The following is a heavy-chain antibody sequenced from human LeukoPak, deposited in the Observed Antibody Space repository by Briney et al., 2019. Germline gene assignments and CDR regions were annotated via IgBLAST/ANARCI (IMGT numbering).Heavy chain of an antibody. V-gene: IGHV4-59*01. CDR2: IYYSGST. CDR1: GGSISSYY. CDR3: ARERYSSGWMWGFDY. D-gene: IGHD6-19*01. Sequence: SETLSLTCTVSGGSISSYYWSWIRQPPGKGLEWIGYIYYSGSTNYNPSLKSRVTISVDTSKNQFSLKLSSVTAADTAVYYCARERYSSGWMWGFDYWGQGTLVTVSP. J-gene: IGHJ4*02.